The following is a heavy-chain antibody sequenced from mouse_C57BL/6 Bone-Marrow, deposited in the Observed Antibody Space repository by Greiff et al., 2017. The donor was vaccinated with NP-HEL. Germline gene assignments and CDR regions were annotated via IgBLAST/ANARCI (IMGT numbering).Heavy chain of an antibody. D-gene: IGHD1-1*01. CDR2: IYPGNSDT. V-gene: IGHV1-5*01. CDR3: TRITTVVATPFDY. CDR1: GYTFTSYW. Sequence: VQLQQSGTVLARPGASVKMSCKTSGYTFTSYWMHWVKQRPGQGLEWIGAIYPGNSDTSYNQKFKGKAKLTAVTSASTAYMELSSLTNEDSAVYYCTRITTVVATPFDYWGQGTTLTVSS. J-gene: IGHJ2*01.